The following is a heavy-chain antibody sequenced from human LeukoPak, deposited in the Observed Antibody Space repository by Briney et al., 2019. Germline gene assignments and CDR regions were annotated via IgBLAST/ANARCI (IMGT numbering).Heavy chain of an antibody. Sequence: GESLKISCKGSGYSFTSYWIGWVRQMPGKGLEWMGIIYPGDSDTRYSPSFQGQVTISADKSISTAYLQWSSLKASDTAMYYCARHRYTAHITDRGITVLDYWGQGTLVTVSS. CDR2: IYPGDSDT. D-gene: IGHD2-2*02. V-gene: IGHV5-51*01. CDR1: GYSFTSYW. CDR3: ARHRYTAHITDRGITVLDY. J-gene: IGHJ4*02.